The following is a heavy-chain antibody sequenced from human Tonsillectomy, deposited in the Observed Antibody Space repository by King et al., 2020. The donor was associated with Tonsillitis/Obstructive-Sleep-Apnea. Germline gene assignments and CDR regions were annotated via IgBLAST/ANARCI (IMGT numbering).Heavy chain of an antibody. Sequence: VQLVESGGGVVQPGRSLRLSCAASGFTFSSYAMHWVRQAPGKGLEWVAVISYDGSNKYYADSVKGHFTISRDNSKNTLYLQMNSLGAEDTAVYYCARTGGDYGWGRYREMDVWGKGTPVTVSS. CDR2: ISYDGSNK. J-gene: IGHJ6*04. D-gene: IGHD3-16*02. CDR1: GFTFSSYA. V-gene: IGHV3-30*01. CDR3: ARTGGDYGWGRYREMDV.